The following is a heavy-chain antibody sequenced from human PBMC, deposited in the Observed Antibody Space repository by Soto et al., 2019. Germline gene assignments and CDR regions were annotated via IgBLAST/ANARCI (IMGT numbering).Heavy chain of an antibody. D-gene: IGHD4-17*01. Sequence: QVQLVESGGGVVQPGRSLRLSCAASGFTFSSYGMHWVRQAPGKGLEWVAVISYDGSNKYYADSVKGRFTISRDNSKNTLYLQMNSLRAEDTAVYYCAKGDDYGDYRVYSYGMDVWGQGTTVTVSS. CDR1: GFTFSSYG. J-gene: IGHJ6*02. V-gene: IGHV3-30*18. CDR3: AKGDDYGDYRVYSYGMDV. CDR2: ISYDGSNK.